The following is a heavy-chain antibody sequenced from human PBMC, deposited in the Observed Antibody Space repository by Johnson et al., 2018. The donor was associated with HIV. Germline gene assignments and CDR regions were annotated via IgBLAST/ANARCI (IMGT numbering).Heavy chain of an antibody. CDR2: IYNDGTT. CDR3: ARSSSTAAPGRDAFDI. Sequence: EQLVESGGGLVQPGGSLRLSCAASGFTVSSNYMSWVRQAPGKGLEWVSVIYNDGTTYYADSVKGRFTISRDNSKNTLYLQMNSLRAEDTAVYYCARSSSTAAPGRDAFDIWGQGTMVTVSS. D-gene: IGHD6-13*01. CDR1: GFTVSSNY. V-gene: IGHV3-66*01. J-gene: IGHJ3*02.